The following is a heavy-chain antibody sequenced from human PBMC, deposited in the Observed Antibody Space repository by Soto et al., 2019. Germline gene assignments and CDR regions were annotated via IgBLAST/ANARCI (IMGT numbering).Heavy chain of an antibody. J-gene: IGHJ4*02. CDR2: VSFSGSK. Sequence: SETLSLTCTVSGDSVSNSGYYWGWIRQSPGKRLEWIGSVSFSGSKYYNPSLKSRVTISVDTSKNQFSLKLSSVTAADTAVYYCARGFSYGSGSSAGGYWGQGTLVTVSS. CDR3: ARGFSYGSGSSAGGY. V-gene: IGHV4-39*07. CDR1: GDSVSNSGYY. D-gene: IGHD3-10*01.